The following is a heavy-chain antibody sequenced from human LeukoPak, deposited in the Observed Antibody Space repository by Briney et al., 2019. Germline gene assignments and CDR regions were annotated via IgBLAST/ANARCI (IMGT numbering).Heavy chain of an antibody. CDR3: AKLTVVPAAIPYYFDY. CDR1: GFTFSSYA. CDR2: ISGSGGST. Sequence: PGGSLRLSCAASGFTFSSYAMSWVRQAPGKGLEWVSAISGSGGSTYYADSVKGRFTISRDNSKNTLYLQMNSLRAEDTAVYYCAKLTVVPAAIPYYFDYWGQGTLVTVSS. V-gene: IGHV3-23*01. J-gene: IGHJ4*02. D-gene: IGHD2-2*02.